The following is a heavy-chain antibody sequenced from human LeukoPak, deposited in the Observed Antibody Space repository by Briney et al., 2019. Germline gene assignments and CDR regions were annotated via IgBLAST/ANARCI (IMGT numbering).Heavy chain of an antibody. V-gene: IGHV3-21*01. CDR1: GFTFSSYS. J-gene: IGHJ4*02. CDR3: ARDGRIAVAGTGY. D-gene: IGHD6-19*01. Sequence: PGGSLRLSCAASGFTFSSYSMNWVRPAPGKGLEWVSSISSSSSYIYYADSVKGRFTISRDNAKNSLYLQMNSLRAEDTAVYYCARDGRIAVAGTGYWGQGTLVTVSS. CDR2: ISSSSSYI.